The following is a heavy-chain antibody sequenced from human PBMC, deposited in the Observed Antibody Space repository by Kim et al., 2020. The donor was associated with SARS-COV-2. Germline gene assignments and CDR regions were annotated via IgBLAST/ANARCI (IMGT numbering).Heavy chain of an antibody. CDR3: ARDRRPPGGYDILTGYYRSEYYYYGMDV. J-gene: IGHJ6*02. Sequence: SETLSLTCTVSGGSISSYYWSWIRQPPGKGLEWIGYIYYSGSTNYNPSLKSRVTISVDTSKNQFSLKLSSVTAADTAVYYCARDRRPPGGYDILTGYYRSEYYYYGMDVWGQGTTVTVSS. D-gene: IGHD3-9*01. CDR2: IYYSGST. CDR1: GGSISSYY. V-gene: IGHV4-59*13.